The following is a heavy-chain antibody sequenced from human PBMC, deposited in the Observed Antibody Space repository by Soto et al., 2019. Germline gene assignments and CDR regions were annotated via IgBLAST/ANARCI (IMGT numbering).Heavy chain of an antibody. CDR3: ARDRGGVSDY. D-gene: IGHD2-8*02. Sequence: QVQLQESGPGLVKTSQTLSLTCTVSGGSISSGGYYWSWIRQHPGKGLEWIGYIYYSGSTYYNPSLKSRFTISVDPSKNQFALKLGSVTAADTAVYYCARDRGGVSDYWGQGTLVSVSS. J-gene: IGHJ4*02. CDR1: GGSISSGGYY. CDR2: IYYSGST. V-gene: IGHV4-31*03.